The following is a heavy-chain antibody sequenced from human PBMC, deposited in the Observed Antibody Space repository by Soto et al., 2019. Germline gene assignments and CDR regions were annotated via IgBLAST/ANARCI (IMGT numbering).Heavy chain of an antibody. J-gene: IGHJ4*02. D-gene: IGHD2-15*01. CDR1: GGSFSGYY. CDR3: ARFKLGCSGGSCYSYYFDY. CDR2: INYSGST. V-gene: IGHV4-34*01. Sequence: SETLSLTCAVYGGSFSGYYLSWIRQPPGKGLEWIGEINYSGSTNYNPSLKSRVTISVDTSKNQCSLKLSSVTAADTAVYYCARFKLGCSGGSCYSYYFDYWGQGTLVTVSS.